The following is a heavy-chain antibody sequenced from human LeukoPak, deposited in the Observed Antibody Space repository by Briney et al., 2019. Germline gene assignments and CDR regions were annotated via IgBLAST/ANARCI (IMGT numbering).Heavy chain of an antibody. D-gene: IGHD3-10*01. V-gene: IGHV3-48*04. CDR3: ARDITMVRGVRDGWFDP. J-gene: IGHJ5*02. CDR2: ISSSGSTI. CDR1: GFTFSSYW. Sequence: GGSLRLSCAASGFTFSSYWMSWVRQAPGKGLEWVSYISSSGSTIYYADSVKGRFTISRDNAKNSLYLQMNSLRAEDTAVYYCARDITMVRGVRDGWFDPWGQGTLVTVSS.